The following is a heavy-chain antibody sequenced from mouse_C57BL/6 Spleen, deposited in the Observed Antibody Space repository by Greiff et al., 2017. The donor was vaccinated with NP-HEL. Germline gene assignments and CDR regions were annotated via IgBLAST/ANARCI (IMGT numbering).Heavy chain of an antibody. CDR1: GYSITSGYY. D-gene: IGHD2-1*01. Sequence: ESGPGLVKPSQSLSLTCSVTGYSITSGYYWNWIRQFPGNKLEWMGYISYDGSNNYNPSLKNRISITRDTAKNQFFLKLNSVTTEDTATYYCARDYGNYDLWFAYWGQGTLVTVSA. J-gene: IGHJ3*01. CDR2: ISYDGSN. CDR3: ARDYGNYDLWFAY. V-gene: IGHV3-6*01.